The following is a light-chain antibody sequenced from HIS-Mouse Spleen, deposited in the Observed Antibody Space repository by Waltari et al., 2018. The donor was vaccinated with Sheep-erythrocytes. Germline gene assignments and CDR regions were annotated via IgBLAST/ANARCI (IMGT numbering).Light chain of an antibody. J-gene: IGLJ3*02. Sequence: QSALTQPPSASGSPGQAVTISCTGTSSDGGGYNYYPWYQQHPGKAPKLMIYEVSKRPSGVPDRFSGSKSGNTASLTVSGLQAEDEADYYCSSYAGSNNWVFGGGTKLTVL. V-gene: IGLV2-8*01. CDR2: EVS. CDR1: SSDGGGYNY. CDR3: SSYAGSNNWV.